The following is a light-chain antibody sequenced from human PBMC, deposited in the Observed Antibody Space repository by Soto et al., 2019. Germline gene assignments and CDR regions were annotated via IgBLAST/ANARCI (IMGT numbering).Light chain of an antibody. Sequence: SRMTQSPSSLSSSHGDRVTITCRASQGISSYLAWYQQKPGKAPKLLIYAASTLQSGVPSRFSGSGSGTDFTLTISCLQSEDFATYYCQQYYSYPRTFGQGTKVDIK. CDR1: QGISSY. CDR2: AAS. J-gene: IGKJ1*01. V-gene: IGKV1-8*01. CDR3: QQYYSYPRT.